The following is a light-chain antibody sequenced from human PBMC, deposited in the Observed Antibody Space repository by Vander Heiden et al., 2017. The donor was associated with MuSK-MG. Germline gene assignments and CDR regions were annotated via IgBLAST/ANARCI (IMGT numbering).Light chain of an antibody. CDR2: GAS. J-gene: IGKJ3*01. CDR1: QSVSSN. CDR3: QQNNNWPPVT. Sequence: SPATLSVSPGERATLSCRASQSVSSNLAWYQQKPGQAPRLLIYGASTRATGIPARFSGSGSGTEFTLTISSLQSEDFAVYYCQQNNNWPPVTFGPGTKVDIK. V-gene: IGKV3-15*01.